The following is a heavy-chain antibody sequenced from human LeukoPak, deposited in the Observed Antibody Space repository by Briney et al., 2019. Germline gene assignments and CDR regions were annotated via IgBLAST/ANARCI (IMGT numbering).Heavy chain of an antibody. CDR3: AKVYHGDYFFDY. CDR1: GFTFSSYG. D-gene: IGHD4-17*01. V-gene: IGHV3-30*18. Sequence: GRSLRLSCAASGFTFSSYGMHWGRQAPGKGLEWVAVISYDGSNKYYADSVKGRFTISRDNSKNTLYLQMNSLRAEDTAVYYCAKVYHGDYFFDYWGQGTLATVSS. J-gene: IGHJ4*02. CDR2: ISYDGSNK.